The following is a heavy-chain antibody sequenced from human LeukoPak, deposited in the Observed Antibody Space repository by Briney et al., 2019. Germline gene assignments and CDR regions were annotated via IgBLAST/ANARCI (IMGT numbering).Heavy chain of an antibody. CDR2: ISGSGGST. D-gene: IGHD3-22*01. V-gene: IGHV3-23*01. J-gene: IGHJ4*02. CDR3: AKGSTYYYDSSGYYYYFDY. Sequence: PGGSLRLPCAASGFTFSSYVMSWVRQAPGKGLEWVSAISGSGGSTYYADSVKGRFTISRDNSKNTLYLQMNSLRAEDTAVYYCAKGSTYYYDSSGYYYYFDYWGQGTLVTVSS. CDR1: GFTFSSYV.